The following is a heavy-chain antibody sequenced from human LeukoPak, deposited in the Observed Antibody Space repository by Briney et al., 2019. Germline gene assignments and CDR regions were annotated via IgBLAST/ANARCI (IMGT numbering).Heavy chain of an antibody. D-gene: IGHD3-3*01. CDR1: GFTFSNYA. V-gene: IGHV3-23*01. CDR2: ISGNGGST. Sequence: GSLRLSCAASGFTFSNYAMSWVRQAPGKGLEWVSAISGNGGSTYYADSVKGRFTISRDNFQNKLYLQMDSLRAEDPAVYSWAKDLEAFWKGLENGFDPGAREPWSPSP. CDR3: AKDLEAFWKGLENGFDP. J-gene: IGHJ5*02.